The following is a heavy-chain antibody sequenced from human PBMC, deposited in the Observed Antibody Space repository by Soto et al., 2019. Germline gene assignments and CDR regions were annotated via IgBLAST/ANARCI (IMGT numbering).Heavy chain of an antibody. J-gene: IGHJ4*02. Sequence: QVHLVQSGAEVKKPGASVKVSCKASGYTFTSYGITCVRQAPGQGLEWMGWISAHNGNTDYAQKFQGRDIGTRDTSTSTAYMELRSLISDDTAVYYCARGRYGDYWGQGALVTVSS. V-gene: IGHV1-18*01. D-gene: IGHD1-1*01. CDR1: GYTFTSYG. CDR3: ARGRYGDY. CDR2: ISAHNGNT.